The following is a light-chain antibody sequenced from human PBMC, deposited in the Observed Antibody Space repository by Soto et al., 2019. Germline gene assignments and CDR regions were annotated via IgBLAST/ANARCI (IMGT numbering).Light chain of an antibody. CDR1: QSVGNN. V-gene: IGKV3-15*01. Sequence: EIVMTQSPATLSVSPGETATLSCRASQSVGNNLAWYQQKPGQAPRLLIYGASTRATGIPARFSGSGSGTEFTLTISSLQSEDFAVYYCQQYDDSARYKFGQGTNLDIK. CDR2: GAS. CDR3: QQYDDSARYK. J-gene: IGKJ2*01.